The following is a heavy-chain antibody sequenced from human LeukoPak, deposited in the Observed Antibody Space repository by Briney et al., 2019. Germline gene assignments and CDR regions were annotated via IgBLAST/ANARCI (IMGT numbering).Heavy chain of an antibody. CDR3: ARSRDGYNWRAFDI. D-gene: IGHD5-24*01. V-gene: IGHV1-24*01. J-gene: IGHJ3*02. Sequence: GSVKVSCKVSGYTLTELSMHWVRQAPGKGLEWMGGFDPEDGETSYAQKFQGRVTMTRDTSTSTVYMELSSLRSEDTAVYYCARSRDGYNWRAFDIWGQGTMVTVSS. CDR1: GYTLTELS. CDR2: FDPEDGET.